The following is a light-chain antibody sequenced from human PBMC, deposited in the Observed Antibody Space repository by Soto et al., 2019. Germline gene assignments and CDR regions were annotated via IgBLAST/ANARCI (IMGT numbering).Light chain of an antibody. J-gene: IGLJ2*01. CDR3: SSYTSSRTGVV. V-gene: IGLV2-14*01. CDR2: EVS. Sequence: QSALTQPASVSGSPGQSITISCTGTSSDVGGYNYVSWYQQHPGKAPKLMIYEVSNRPSGFSNRFSGSKSGNTASLTISGLQAEDEADYYCSSYTSSRTGVVFGGGTKLTVL. CDR1: SSDVGGYNY.